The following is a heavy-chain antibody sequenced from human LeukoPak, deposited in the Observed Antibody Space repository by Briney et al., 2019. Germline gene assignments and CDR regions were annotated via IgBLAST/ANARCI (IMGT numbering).Heavy chain of an antibody. CDR2: INPSGGST. CDR1: GYTFTNYF. CDR3: ARDRDTYYYDSSGFDI. Sequence: GASVKVSCKASGYTFTNYFMHWVRQAPGQGLEWMGIINPSGGSTSYAQKFQGRVTMTRDTSTSTVYMELSSLRSEDTAVYYCARDRDTYYYDSSGFDIWGQGTMVTVSS. V-gene: IGHV1-46*01. J-gene: IGHJ3*02. D-gene: IGHD3-22*01.